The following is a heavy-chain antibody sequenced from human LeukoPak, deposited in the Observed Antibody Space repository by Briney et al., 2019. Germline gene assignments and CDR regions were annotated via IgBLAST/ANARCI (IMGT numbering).Heavy chain of an antibody. CDR2: ISSSSYI. Sequence: GGSLRLSCAASGFTFSSYSMNWVRQAPGKGLEWVSSISSSSYIYYADSVKGRFTISRDNAKNSLYLQMNSLRAEDTAVYYCAGVRSGVASRLSAFDIWGQGTMVTVSS. CDR3: AGVRSGVASRLSAFDI. D-gene: IGHD3-3*01. V-gene: IGHV3-21*01. J-gene: IGHJ3*02. CDR1: GFTFSSYS.